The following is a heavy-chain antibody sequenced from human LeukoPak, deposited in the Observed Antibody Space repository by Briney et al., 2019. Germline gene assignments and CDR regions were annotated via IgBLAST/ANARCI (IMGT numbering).Heavy chain of an antibody. CDR1: GGSISSGGYY. Sequence: SETLSLTCAVSGGSISSGGYYWSWIRQHPGKGVEWIVYIYYSGSTYYNPSLKSRVTISVYTSKNQFSLKLSSVTAADTAVYYCARDGGSDTAMVFDYWGQGTLVTVSS. CDR3: ARDGGSDTAMVFDY. D-gene: IGHD5-18*01. V-gene: IGHV4-31*11. J-gene: IGHJ4*02. CDR2: IYYSGST.